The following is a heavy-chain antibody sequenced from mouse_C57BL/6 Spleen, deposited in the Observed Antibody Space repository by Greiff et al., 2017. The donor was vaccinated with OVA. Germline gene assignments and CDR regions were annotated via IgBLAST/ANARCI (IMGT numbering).Heavy chain of an antibody. D-gene: IGHD1-1*01. CDR3: ARQRDGSDAMDY. CDR2: ISSGGSYT. J-gene: IGHJ4*01. Sequence: EVQGVESGGDLVKPGGSLKLSCAASGFTFSSYGMSWVRQTPDKRLEWVATISSGGSYTYYPDSVKGRFTISRDNAKNTLYLQMSSLKSEDTAMYYCARQRDGSDAMDYWGQGTSVTVSS. V-gene: IGHV5-6*01. CDR1: GFTFSSYG.